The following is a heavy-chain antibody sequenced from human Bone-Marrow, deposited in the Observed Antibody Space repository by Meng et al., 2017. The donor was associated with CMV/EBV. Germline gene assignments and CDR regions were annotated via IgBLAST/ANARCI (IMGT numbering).Heavy chain of an antibody. J-gene: IGHJ6*01. CDR1: GYTFSTYG. CDR2: NSAYNGKT. Sequence: ASVKVFCTAHGYTFSTYGLTRVLQAPGQGLEWMGWNSAYNGKTQYTQSLQGRVTMTTATSTSTGNMEMRSLSSDDTAIYYCATAFSSHDFWSGLHYNPYYFYGLDVWVQGTAVTVSS. V-gene: IGHV1-18*01. CDR3: ATAFSSHDFWSGLHYNPYYFYGLDV. D-gene: IGHD3-3*01.